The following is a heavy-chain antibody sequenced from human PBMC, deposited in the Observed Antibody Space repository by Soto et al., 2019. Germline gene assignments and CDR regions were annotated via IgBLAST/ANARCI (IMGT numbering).Heavy chain of an antibody. CDR1: GGTFSSYA. CDR3: ARGPGSGSYYVYFDY. V-gene: IGHV1-69*13. CDR2: IIPIFGTA. D-gene: IGHD1-26*01. Sequence: ASVKVSCKASGGTFSSYAISWVRQAPGQGLEWMGGIIPIFGTANYAQKFQGRVTITADESTSTAYMELSSLRSEDTAVYYCARGPGSGSYYVYFDYWGQRTLVTVSS. J-gene: IGHJ4*02.